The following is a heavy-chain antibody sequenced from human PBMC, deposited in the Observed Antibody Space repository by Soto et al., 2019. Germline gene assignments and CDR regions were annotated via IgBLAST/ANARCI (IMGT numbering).Heavy chain of an antibody. Sequence: SRPTLVNPTQTLTLTCTLSGFSLSTSGMRXSWIRQPPGKALEWLARIDWDDDKFYSTSLKTRLTISKDTSKNQVVLTMTNMDPVDTATYYCARTPSSGYYFDYWGQGTLVTVSS. CDR3: ARTPSSGYYFDY. J-gene: IGHJ4*02. CDR2: IDWDDDK. D-gene: IGHD2-15*01. V-gene: IGHV2-70*04. CDR1: GFSLSTSGMR.